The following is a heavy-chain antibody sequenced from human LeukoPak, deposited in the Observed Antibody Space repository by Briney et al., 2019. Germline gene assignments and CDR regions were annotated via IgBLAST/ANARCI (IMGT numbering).Heavy chain of an antibody. V-gene: IGHV4-59*12. CDR2: IYYSGST. CDR3: ARGQGAAAANYYYYYMDV. CDR1: GGSISSYY. D-gene: IGHD6-13*01. J-gene: IGHJ6*03. Sequence: SETLSLTCTVSGGSISSYYWSWIRQPPGKGLEWIGYIYYSGSTNYNPSLKSRVTISVDTSKNQFSLKLSSVTAADTAVYYCARGQGAAAANYYYYYMDVWGKGTTVTVSS.